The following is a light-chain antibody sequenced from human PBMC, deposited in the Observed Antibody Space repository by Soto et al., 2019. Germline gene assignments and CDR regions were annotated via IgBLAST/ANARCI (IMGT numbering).Light chain of an antibody. V-gene: IGKV4-1*01. Sequence: TRSPDWLAVSRGESSNIECKSSQNVLYSSNNKNYLAWYQHKPGQPPKLLIYWASTRESGVPDRFSGSGSGTDFTLTISSLHAEDAAVYYCQQYFSAPLTFGGGTKVDIK. CDR3: QQYFSAPLT. CDR2: WAS. J-gene: IGKJ4*01. CDR1: QNVLYSSNNKNY.